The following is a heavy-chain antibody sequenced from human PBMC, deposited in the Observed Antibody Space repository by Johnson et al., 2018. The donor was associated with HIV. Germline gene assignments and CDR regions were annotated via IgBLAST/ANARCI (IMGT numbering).Heavy chain of an antibody. V-gene: IGHV3-30-3*01. CDR2: IAYDGSNK. CDR3: AREAHYYDSSGIKRGAFDI. D-gene: IGHD3-22*01. Sequence: QVQSVESGGGLLQRGASPRLSCVASGLNFSSYTMHWARQAPRKGLEWLHVIAYDGSNKYSADSVKGRFTIYSDNSKNTLYLQMNSRRAEDTAVYYCAREAHYYDSSGIKRGAFDIWGQGTMVTVSS. CDR1: GLNFSSYT. J-gene: IGHJ3*02.